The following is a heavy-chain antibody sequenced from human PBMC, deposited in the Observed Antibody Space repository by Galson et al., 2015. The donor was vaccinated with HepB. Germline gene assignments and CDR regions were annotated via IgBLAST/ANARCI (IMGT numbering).Heavy chain of an antibody. Sequence: ETLSLTCTVSGGSIISYYWSWIRQPPGKGLEWIGYIYYSGSTNYNPSLKSRVTISVDTSKNQFSLKLSSVTAADTAVYYCARGGAYYYDSSGYYPNDYWGQGTLVTVSS. J-gene: IGHJ4*02. CDR3: ARGGAYYYDSSGYYPNDY. V-gene: IGHV4-59*01. CDR1: GGSIISYY. CDR2: IYYSGST. D-gene: IGHD3-22*01.